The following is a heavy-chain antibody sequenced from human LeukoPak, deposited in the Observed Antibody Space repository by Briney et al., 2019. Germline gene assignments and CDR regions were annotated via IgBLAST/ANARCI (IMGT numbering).Heavy chain of an antibody. J-gene: IGHJ5*02. D-gene: IGHD4-17*01. CDR3: ARDQIYKYGDYVFWFDP. Sequence: SETLSLTCTVSGGSISSYYWSWIRQPAGKGLEWIGRIYTSGSTNYSPSLKSRVTMSVDTSKNQFSLKLSSVTAADTAVYYCARDQIYKYGDYVFWFDPWGQGTLVTVSS. CDR2: IYTSGST. CDR1: GGSISSYY. V-gene: IGHV4-4*07.